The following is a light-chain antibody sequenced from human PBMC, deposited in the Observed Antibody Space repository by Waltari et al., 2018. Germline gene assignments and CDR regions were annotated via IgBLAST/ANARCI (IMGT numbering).Light chain of an antibody. CDR1: QSVSSSY. V-gene: IGKV3-20*01. Sequence: EIVLTQSPGTLSLSPGERATLSCRASQSVSSSYLAWYQDKPGQAPRVLIHGASNRATGIPDRFSGSGSGTDFTLTISRLEPEDFAVYYCQQYGSSPWTFGQGTKVEIK. J-gene: IGKJ1*01. CDR2: GAS. CDR3: QQYGSSPWT.